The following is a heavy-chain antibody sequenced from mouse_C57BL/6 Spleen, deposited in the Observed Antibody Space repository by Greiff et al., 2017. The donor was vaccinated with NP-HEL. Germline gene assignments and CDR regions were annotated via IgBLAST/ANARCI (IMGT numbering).Heavy chain of an antibody. CDR1: GFTFSDYG. CDR2: ISSGSSTI. J-gene: IGHJ4*01. D-gene: IGHD2-4*01. Sequence: DVKLVESGGGLVKPGGSLKLSCAASGFTFSDYGMHWVRQAPEKGLEWVAYISSGSSTIYYADTVKGRFTISRDNAKNTLFLQMTSLRSEDTAMYYCARGVITRAMDYWGQGTSVTVSS. V-gene: IGHV5-17*01. CDR3: ARGVITRAMDY.